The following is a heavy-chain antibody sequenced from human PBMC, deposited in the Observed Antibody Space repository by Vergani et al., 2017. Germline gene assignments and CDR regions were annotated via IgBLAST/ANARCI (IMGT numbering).Heavy chain of an antibody. CDR3: ARDGPRYYDILTXYYPHYYYYYYMDV. Sequence: EVQLLESGGGLVQPGGSLRLSCAASGFTFSSYAMSWVRQAPGKGLEWVSAISSSSRTIYYADSVKGRFTISRDNAKNSLYLQMNSLRAEDTAVYYCARDGPRYYDILTXYYPHYYYYYYMDVWGKGTTVTVSS. CDR1: GFTFSSYA. V-gene: IGHV3-48*01. D-gene: IGHD3-9*01. CDR2: ISSSSRTI. J-gene: IGHJ6*03.